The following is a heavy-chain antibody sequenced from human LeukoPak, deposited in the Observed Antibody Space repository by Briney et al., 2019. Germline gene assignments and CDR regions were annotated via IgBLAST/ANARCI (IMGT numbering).Heavy chain of an antibody. J-gene: IGHJ4*02. Sequence: GGSLRLPCAASGFTFSTYAMNWVRQAPGKGLEWVSTISGGGGSTYYADSVKGRFTISRDNSKNTLYLQMNSLRAEDTAVYYCAKIYGSGSYYYFDYWGQGTLVTVSS. D-gene: IGHD3-10*01. V-gene: IGHV3-23*01. CDR2: ISGGGGST. CDR3: AKIYGSGSYYYFDY. CDR1: GFTFSTYA.